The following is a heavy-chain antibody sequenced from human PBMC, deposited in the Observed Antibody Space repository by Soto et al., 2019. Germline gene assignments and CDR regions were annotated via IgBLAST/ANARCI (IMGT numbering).Heavy chain of an antibody. J-gene: IGHJ4*02. V-gene: IGHV4-4*02. CDR3: ASSGGGEDY. D-gene: IGHD3-16*01. CDR1: GGSIISSHW. Sequence: QVQLQESGPGLVKPSGTLSLSCAVSGGSIISSHWWTWVRQPPGKGLEWIGEIYHSGSTNYNPSLKSIVTIAVATCGNQFSLNQSSLTAADTAVFYGASSGGGEDYWGQGILVTVSS. CDR2: IYHSGST.